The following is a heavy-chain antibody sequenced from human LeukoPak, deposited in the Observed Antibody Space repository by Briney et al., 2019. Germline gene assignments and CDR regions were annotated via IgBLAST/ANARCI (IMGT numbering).Heavy chain of an antibody. V-gene: IGHV1-8*03. D-gene: IGHD1-26*01. CDR3: ATFGSGASGRSYHYDYYMDV. Sequence: GASVKVSCKASGYTFTSYDINWVRQATGQGLEWMGWMNPNSGNTGYAQKFQGRVTITRNTSISTAYMELSSLRSEDTAIYYCATFGSGASGRSYHYDYYMDVWGKGTTVAVSS. CDR2: MNPNSGNT. J-gene: IGHJ6*03. CDR1: GYTFTSYD.